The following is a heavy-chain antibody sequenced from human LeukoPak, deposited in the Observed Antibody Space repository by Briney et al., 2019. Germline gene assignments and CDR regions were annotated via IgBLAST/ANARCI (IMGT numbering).Heavy chain of an antibody. CDR2: INSRSSTI. D-gene: IGHD2-21*02. Sequence: GGSLRLSCAASGFTFSTHDVNWVRQAPGKGLEWVSFINSRSSTIYYADSVKGRFTISRDNAKSSLYLQMNSLRAEDTAVYYCTSHTGTGDAFRPFHIWGQGTMVTVSS. V-gene: IGHV3-48*04. J-gene: IGHJ3*02. CDR3: TSHTGTGDAFRPFHI. CDR1: GFTFSTHD.